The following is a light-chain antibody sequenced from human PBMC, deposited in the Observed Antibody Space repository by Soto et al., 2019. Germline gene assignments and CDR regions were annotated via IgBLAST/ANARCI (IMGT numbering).Light chain of an antibody. CDR3: QQYGSSPPT. V-gene: IGKV3-20*01. CDR2: GAS. Sequence: EIVLTQSPGTLSLSPGEGATLSCRASQSVSSSSLAWYQQKPGHAPRLLIYGASSRATGIPDRFSGSGSGTDFTLTISRLELEDFAVYYCQQYGSSPPTFGQGTKVEIK. J-gene: IGKJ1*01. CDR1: QSVSSSS.